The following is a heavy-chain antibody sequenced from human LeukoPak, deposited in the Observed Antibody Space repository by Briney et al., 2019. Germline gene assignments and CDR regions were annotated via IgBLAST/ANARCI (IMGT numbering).Heavy chain of an antibody. Sequence: SETLSLTCTVSGASISSGSYYWNWIRQPAGKGLEWVGRIYSSTSTNYNPSLKSRVTISVDTSKNQFSLKLSSVTAADTAVYYCAREGDCSSTSCYEPQPYYMDVWGKGTTVTVSS. D-gene: IGHD2-2*01. CDR1: GASISSGSYY. CDR2: IYSSTST. CDR3: AREGDCSSTSCYEPQPYYMDV. V-gene: IGHV4-61*02. J-gene: IGHJ6*03.